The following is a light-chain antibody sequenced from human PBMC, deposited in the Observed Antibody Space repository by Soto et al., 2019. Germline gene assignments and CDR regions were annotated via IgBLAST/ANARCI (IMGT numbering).Light chain of an antibody. Sequence: QSVLTQPPSVSGSPGQSVAISCTGTSSDVGSYNRVSWYQQPPGTAPKVMIYEVSNRPSGVPDRFSGSKSGNTASLTISGLQAEDEADYYCSSYTSISTSVFGTGTKGTVL. CDR3: SSYTSISTSV. CDR2: EVS. CDR1: SSDVGSYNR. J-gene: IGLJ1*01. V-gene: IGLV2-18*02.